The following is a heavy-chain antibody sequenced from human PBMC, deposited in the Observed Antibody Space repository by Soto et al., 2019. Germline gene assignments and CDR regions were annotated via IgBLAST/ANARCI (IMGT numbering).Heavy chain of an antibody. CDR1: GASISSSNW. V-gene: IGHV4-4*02. D-gene: IGHD3-10*01. Sequence: QVQLQESGPGLVRPSGTLSLTCAVSGASISSSNWWSWVRQSPGMVVERIGEIHHGGSTNYSPSLPSRVTIALDRSKNRCSLNITTMTAADTAVYYCARKGTRWFGNLYTDCFDPWGQGTLVTVSS. CDR2: IHHGGST. CDR3: ARKGTRWFGNLYTDCFDP. J-gene: IGHJ5*02.